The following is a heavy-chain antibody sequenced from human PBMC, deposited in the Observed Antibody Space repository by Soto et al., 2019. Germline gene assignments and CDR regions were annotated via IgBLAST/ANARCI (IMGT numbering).Heavy chain of an antibody. D-gene: IGHD3-3*01. CDR3: ARGVDSWSGYLC. J-gene: IGHJ4*02. CDR1: GYTFTGYY. V-gene: IGHV1-2*02. CDR2: INPNSGGT. Sequence: ASVKVSCKASGYTFTGYYMHWLRQAPGQGLEWMGWINPNSGGTNYAQKFQGRVTMTRDTSISTAYMELSRLRSDDTAVYYCARGVDSWSGYLCWGQGTPVTVSS.